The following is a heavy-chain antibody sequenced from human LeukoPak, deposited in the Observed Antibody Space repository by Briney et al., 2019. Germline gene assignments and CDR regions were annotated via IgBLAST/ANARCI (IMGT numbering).Heavy chain of an antibody. Sequence: GGSLRLSCAASGFTFSSYAMSWVRQAPGKGLEWVSAISGSGGSTYYADSVKGRFTISRDNSKNTLYLQMNSLRAEDTGVYYCAKEGYCSSTSCYSYYYYGMDVWGQGTTVTVSS. CDR1: GFTFSSYA. CDR2: ISGSGGST. J-gene: IGHJ6*02. V-gene: IGHV3-23*01. CDR3: AKEGYCSSTSCYSYYYYGMDV. D-gene: IGHD2-2*02.